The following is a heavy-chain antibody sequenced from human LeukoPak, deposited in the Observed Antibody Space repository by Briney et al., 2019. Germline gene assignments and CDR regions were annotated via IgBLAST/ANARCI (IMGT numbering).Heavy chain of an antibody. V-gene: IGHV1-69*04. Sequence: SVKVSCKASGGTFSSYAISWVRQAPGQGLEWMGRIIPILGIANYAQKFQGRVTITADKPTSTAYMELSSLRSEDTAVYYCATEGDYYDSSGYYPDWGQGTLVTVSS. D-gene: IGHD3-22*01. CDR1: GGTFSSYA. CDR3: ATEGDYYDSSGYYPD. CDR2: IIPILGIA. J-gene: IGHJ4*02.